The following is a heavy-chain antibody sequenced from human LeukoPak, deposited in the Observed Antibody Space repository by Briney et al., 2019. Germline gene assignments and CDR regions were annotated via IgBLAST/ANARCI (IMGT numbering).Heavy chain of an antibody. D-gene: IGHD5-24*01. V-gene: IGHV4-59*08. Sequence: SETLSLTCTVSGGSISSYYWSWIRQPPGKGLEWIGCIYYSGSTDYNPSVKSRVTISVDTSKNQFSLKLSSVTAADTAVYYCARGPNYPSPSPFDYWGQGTLVTVSS. J-gene: IGHJ4*02. CDR3: ARGPNYPSPSPFDY. CDR1: GGSISSYY. CDR2: IYYSGST.